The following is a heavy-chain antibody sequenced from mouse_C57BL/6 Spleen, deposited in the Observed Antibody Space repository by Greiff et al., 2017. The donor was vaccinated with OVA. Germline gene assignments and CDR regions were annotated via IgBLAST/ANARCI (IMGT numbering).Heavy chain of an antibody. CDR1: GYTFTSYW. CDR3: ARAYYSNYVDCFDY. D-gene: IGHD2-5*01. Sequence: VQLQQPGAELVRPGTSVKLSCKASGYTFTSYWMHWVKQRHGQGLEWIGVIDPSDSYTNYNQKFKGKATLTVDTSSSTAYMQLSSLTSEDSAVYYCARAYYSNYVDCFDYWGQGTTLTVSS. J-gene: IGHJ2*01. V-gene: IGHV1-59*01. CDR2: IDPSDSYT.